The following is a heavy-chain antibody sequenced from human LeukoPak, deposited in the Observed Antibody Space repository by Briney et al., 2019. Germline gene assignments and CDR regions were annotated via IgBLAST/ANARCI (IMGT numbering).Heavy chain of an antibody. CDR1: GYTFTCYY. Sequence: ASVKVSCKASGYTFTCYYMHWVRQAPGQGLEWMGWINPNSGGTNYAQKFQGRVTMTRDTSISTAYMELSRLRSDDTAVYYCARWTRYYYYGMDVWGQGATVTVSS. CDR3: ARWTRYYYYGMDV. V-gene: IGHV1-2*02. D-gene: IGHD3/OR15-3a*01. J-gene: IGHJ6*02. CDR2: INPNSGGT.